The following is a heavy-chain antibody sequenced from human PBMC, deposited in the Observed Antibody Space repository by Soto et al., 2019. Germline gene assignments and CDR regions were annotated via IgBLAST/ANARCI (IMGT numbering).Heavy chain of an antibody. V-gene: IGHV3-30*18. CDR3: SKDRHDYSNYFDY. Sequence: QVQLVESGGGVVQPGRSLRLSCAASGFTFSSYGMHWVRQAPGKGLEWVAVISYDGSNKYYADSVKGRFTISRDNSKNTLYLQMNSLRAEDTAVYSCSKDRHDYSNYFDYWGQGTLVTVSS. J-gene: IGHJ4*02. CDR1: GFTFSSYG. CDR2: ISYDGSNK. D-gene: IGHD4-4*01.